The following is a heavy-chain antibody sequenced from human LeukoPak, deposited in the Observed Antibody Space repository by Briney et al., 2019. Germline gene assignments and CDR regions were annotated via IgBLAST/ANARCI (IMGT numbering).Heavy chain of an antibody. CDR2: ISYDGSNK. D-gene: IGHD6-19*01. Sequence: GRSLRLSCAASGFTFSSYAMHWVRQAPGKGLEWVAVISYDGSNKYYAGSVKGRFTISRDNSKNTLYLQMNSLRAEDTAVFYCARGLVLGPKTHFDYWGQGTLVTVSS. CDR3: ARGLVLGPKTHFDY. CDR1: GFTFSSYA. J-gene: IGHJ4*02. V-gene: IGHV3-30-3*01.